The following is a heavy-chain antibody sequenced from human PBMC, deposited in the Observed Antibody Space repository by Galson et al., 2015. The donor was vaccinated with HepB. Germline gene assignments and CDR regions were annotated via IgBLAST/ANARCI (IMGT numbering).Heavy chain of an antibody. V-gene: IGHV3-21*01. CDR1: GFTFSSYS. Sequence: LRLSCAASGFTFSSYSMNWVRQAPGKGLEWVSSISSSSSYIYYADSVKGRFTISRDSSKNTVNLQMNSLRTEDTAVYYCAKTMDGHFYYYGMDVWGQGTTVTVSS. D-gene: IGHD5-24*01. CDR2: ISSSSSYI. J-gene: IGHJ6*02. CDR3: AKTMDGHFYYYGMDV.